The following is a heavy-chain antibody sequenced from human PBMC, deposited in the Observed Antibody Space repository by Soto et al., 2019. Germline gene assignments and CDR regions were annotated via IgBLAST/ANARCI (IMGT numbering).Heavy chain of an antibody. CDR3: ARVPDYGDYGSMGY. D-gene: IGHD4-17*01. J-gene: IGHJ4*02. CDR2: VYYHGRT. Sequence: QVQLQESGPGLVKPSQTLSLTCTVSGGSISSGGYYWSWIRQPPGKGLEWVGYVYYHGRTYYNPSLKSRITISVDTSKNQFSLKLSSVTAADTAVYYCARVPDYGDYGSMGYWGQGTLVTVSS. CDR1: GGSISSGGYY. V-gene: IGHV4-31*03.